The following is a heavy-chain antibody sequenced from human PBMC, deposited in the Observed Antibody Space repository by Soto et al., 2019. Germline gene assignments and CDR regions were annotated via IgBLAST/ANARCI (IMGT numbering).Heavy chain of an antibody. V-gene: IGHV4-34*01. J-gene: IGHJ6*02. CDR1: GGSFSGYY. Sequence: SETLSLTCAVYGGSFSGYYWSWIRQPPGKGLEWIGEINHSGSTNYNPSLKSRVTISVDTSKNQFSLKLSSVTAADTAVYYCARGEQDTTYYYGMDVWGQGTTVTVSS. D-gene: IGHD2-15*01. CDR3: ARGEQDTTYYYGMDV. CDR2: INHSGST.